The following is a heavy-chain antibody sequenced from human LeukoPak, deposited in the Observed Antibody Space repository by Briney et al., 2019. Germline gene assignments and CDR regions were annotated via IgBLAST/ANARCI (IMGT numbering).Heavy chain of an antibody. V-gene: IGHV3-23*01. D-gene: IGHD4-11*01. J-gene: IGHJ5*02. CDR2: ISGSGGST. CDR1: GFTFSSYA. CDR3: AKDAIMTTGLYNWFDP. Sequence: PGGSLRLSCAASGFTFSSYAMSWVRQAPGKGLEWVSAISGSGGSTYYADSVKGRFTISRDNSKNTLYLQMNSLRAEDTAVYYCAKDAIMTTGLYNWFDPWGQGTLVTVSS.